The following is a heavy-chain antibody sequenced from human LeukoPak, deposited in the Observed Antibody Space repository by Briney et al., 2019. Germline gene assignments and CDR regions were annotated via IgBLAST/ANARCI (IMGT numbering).Heavy chain of an antibody. D-gene: IGHD3-9*01. Sequence: GGSLRLSCEASGFTFRNYGIHWVRQTPGKGLEWVAGISSEGVEKHYADSVKGRFTISRDNSKSTLYLQMNRLRDEDTALYYCAREGHYDILTGYSPLEYYFYYMDVWGKGTTVTVSS. CDR1: GFTFRNYG. CDR2: ISSEGVEK. J-gene: IGHJ6*03. CDR3: AREGHYDILTGYSPLEYYFYYMDV. V-gene: IGHV3-30*04.